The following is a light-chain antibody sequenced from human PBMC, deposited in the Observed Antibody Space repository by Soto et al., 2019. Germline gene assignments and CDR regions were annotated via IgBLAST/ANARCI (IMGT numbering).Light chain of an antibody. Sequence: EIVMRQSPATLSVSAWERAALSCRASQSVSSNLAWYQQKAGQAPILLIYGASTRATGIPARFSGSGSGTDFTLTISRLEPEDFAVYYCQQYGSSGTFGQRTNVDIK. CDR3: QQYGSSGT. CDR1: QSVSSN. CDR2: GAS. V-gene: IGKV3-15*01. J-gene: IGKJ1*01.